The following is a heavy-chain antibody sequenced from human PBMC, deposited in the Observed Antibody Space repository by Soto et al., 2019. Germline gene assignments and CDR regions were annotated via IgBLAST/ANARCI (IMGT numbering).Heavy chain of an antibody. D-gene: IGHD6-19*01. V-gene: IGHV3-23*01. CDR3: AKDRGPIAVAGTLAGGY. Sequence: PGGSLRLSCAASGFTFSSYAMSWVRQAPGKGLEWVSAISGSGGSTYYADSVKGRFTVSRDNSKNTLYLQMNGLRAEDTAVYYCAKDRGPIAVAGTLAGGYWGQGTVVTVSS. J-gene: IGHJ4*02. CDR2: ISGSGGST. CDR1: GFTFSSYA.